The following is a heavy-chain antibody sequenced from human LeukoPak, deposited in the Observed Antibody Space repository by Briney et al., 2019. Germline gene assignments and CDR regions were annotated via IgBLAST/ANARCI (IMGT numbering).Heavy chain of an antibody. D-gene: IGHD6-19*01. CDR2: ISGSGGST. Sequence: GGSLRLSCAASGFTFSSYAMSWVRQAPGKGLEWVSAISGSGGSTYYADSVKGRFTISRDNSKNTLYLQMNSLRAEDTAVYYCARGGVYSSGWPGTFDIWGQGTMVTVSP. CDR3: ARGGVYSSGWPGTFDI. J-gene: IGHJ3*02. CDR1: GFTFSSYA. V-gene: IGHV3-23*01.